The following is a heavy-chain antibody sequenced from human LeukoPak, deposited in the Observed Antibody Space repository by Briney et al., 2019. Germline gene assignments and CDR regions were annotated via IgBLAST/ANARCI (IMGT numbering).Heavy chain of an antibody. CDR3: ARGPYYYDSSGYKASPFDY. J-gene: IGHJ4*02. CDR2: ISGSGGST. CDR1: EFTFSSYA. V-gene: IGHV3-23*01. Sequence: GESLRLSCAASEFTFSSYAMSWVRQAPGKGLEWVSAISGSGGSTYYADSVKGRFTISRDNSKNTLYLQMNSLRAEDTAVYYCARGPYYYDSSGYKASPFDYWGQGTLVTVSS. D-gene: IGHD3-22*01.